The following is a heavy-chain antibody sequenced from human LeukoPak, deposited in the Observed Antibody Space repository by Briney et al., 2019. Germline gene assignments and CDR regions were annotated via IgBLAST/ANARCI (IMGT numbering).Heavy chain of an antibody. CDR2: ISVNSNFL. V-gene: IGHV3-21*01. Sequence: PGGSLRLSCAASGFTFNSYTMNWVRQTPGKGLEWVSSISVNSNFLYYADSVKGRFTISRDNAKNSLYLQMNSLRAEDTAVYYCARSVRPIAVAAYFDYWGQGTLVTVSS. CDR1: GFTFNSYT. CDR3: ARSVRPIAVAAYFDY. J-gene: IGHJ4*02. D-gene: IGHD6-19*01.